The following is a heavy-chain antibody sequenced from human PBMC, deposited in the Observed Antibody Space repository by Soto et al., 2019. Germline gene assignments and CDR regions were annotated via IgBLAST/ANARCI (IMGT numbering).Heavy chain of an antibody. Sequence: GASVKVSCKASGGTFSSYAISWVRQAPGQGLEWMGGIIPIFGTANYAQKFQGRVTITADKSTSTAYMELSSLRSEDTAVYYRARVDAPTGTTRYYYGMDVWGQGTTVTVSS. D-gene: IGHD1-7*01. V-gene: IGHV1-69*06. CDR1: GGTFSSYA. J-gene: IGHJ6*02. CDR3: ARVDAPTGTTRYYYGMDV. CDR2: IIPIFGTA.